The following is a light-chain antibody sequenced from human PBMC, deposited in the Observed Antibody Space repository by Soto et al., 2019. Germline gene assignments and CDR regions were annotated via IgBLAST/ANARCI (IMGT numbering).Light chain of an antibody. V-gene: IGLV2-11*01. CDR1: SSDVGGYNY. Sequence: QSVLTQPRSVPGSPGQSVTISCTGTSSDVGGYNYVSWYQQHPGKAPKLMIYDVNKRPSGVPDRFSRSKSGNTACLTISGLPAEDEADYYCCSYAGSYTLVFGTGTKVTVL. CDR2: DVN. CDR3: CSYAGSYTLV. J-gene: IGLJ1*01.